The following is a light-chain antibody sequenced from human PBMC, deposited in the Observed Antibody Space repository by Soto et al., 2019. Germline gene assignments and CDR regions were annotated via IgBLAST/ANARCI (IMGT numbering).Light chain of an antibody. Sequence: QSGLTQPPSASGTPGQRVTISCSGSSSNIGTYSVSWYQHFPGTAPRLLIYSDNQRPSGVPDRFSASKSGASASLAISGLHSEDEADFYCAAWDDSLNGCVFGTGTKLTVL. J-gene: IGLJ1*01. CDR2: SDN. CDR3: AAWDDSLNGCV. V-gene: IGLV1-44*01. CDR1: SSNIGTYS.